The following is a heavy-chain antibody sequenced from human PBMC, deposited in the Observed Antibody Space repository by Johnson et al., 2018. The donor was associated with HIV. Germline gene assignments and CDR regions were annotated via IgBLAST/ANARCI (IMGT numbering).Heavy chain of an antibody. CDR1: GFTFSDYY. Sequence: QMLLVESGGGLVKPGGSLRLSCTASGFTFSDYYMSWIRQAPGKGLEWVSYISSTATNIDYADSVKGRFTISRDNAKNSLYLQMNSLRADDTAVYYCARERATLFFRASGAAFNVWGQGTMVTVSS. CDR2: ISSTATNI. V-gene: IGHV3-11*04. D-gene: IGHD3-3*01. CDR3: ARERATLFFRASGAAFNV. J-gene: IGHJ3*01.